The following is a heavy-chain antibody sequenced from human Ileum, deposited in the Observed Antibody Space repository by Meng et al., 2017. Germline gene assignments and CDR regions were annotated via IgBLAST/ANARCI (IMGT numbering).Heavy chain of an antibody. CDR2: IYYNGNT. CDR1: GDSIRYSSYY. V-gene: IGHV4-39*01. J-gene: IGHJ4*02. D-gene: IGHD3-16*01. Sequence: QLQLQESGPGLVKTSETLALPCAVSGDSIRYSSYYWGWVRQPPGQGLEWIGSIYYNGNTYYSPSLKSRASISVDTSKNQFSLKLSSVTAADTAVYYCARPAVTTALGGFDYWGQGTLVTVSS. CDR3: ARPAVTTALGGFDY.